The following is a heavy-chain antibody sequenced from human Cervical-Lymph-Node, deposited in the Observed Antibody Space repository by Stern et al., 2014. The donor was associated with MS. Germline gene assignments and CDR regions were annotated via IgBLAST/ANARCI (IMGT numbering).Heavy chain of an antibody. V-gene: IGHV1-24*01. CDR2: FDPEHGQT. CDR1: GYTLSEIS. D-gene: IGHD5-18*01. CDR3: ATHRGRVTYYYGMDV. J-gene: IGHJ6*02. Sequence: QVQLVQSGAEVKKPGASVKVSCKVSGYTLSEISMHWVRQAPGKGLEWMGGFDPEHGQTRYAQKFQGRVTRAEDSSTATAYMELSSLRSEDTAVYYCATHRGRVTYYYGMDVWGQGTTVTVSS.